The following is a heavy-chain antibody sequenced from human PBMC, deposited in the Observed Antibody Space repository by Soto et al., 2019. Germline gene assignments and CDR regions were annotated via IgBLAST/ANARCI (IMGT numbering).Heavy chain of an antibody. CDR1: GYTFTSYG. V-gene: IGHV1-18*01. CDR3: ARGSYYDFWSGYTEKYYFDY. D-gene: IGHD3-3*01. Sequence: ASVKVSCKASGYTFTSYGISWVRQAPGQGLEWMGWISAYNGNTNYAQKLQGRVTMTTDTSTSTAYMELRSLRSDDTAVYYCARGSYYDFWSGYTEKYYFDYWGQGTLVTVSS. J-gene: IGHJ4*02. CDR2: ISAYNGNT.